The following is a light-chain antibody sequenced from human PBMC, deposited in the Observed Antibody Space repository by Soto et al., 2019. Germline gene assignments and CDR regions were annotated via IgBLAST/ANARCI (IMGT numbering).Light chain of an antibody. CDR1: QGISSY. J-gene: IGKJ3*01. CDR2: ATS. V-gene: IGKV1-9*01. CDR3: HLLNSYPYT. Sequence: IQLTQSPSSLSASVGDRVTITCRASQGISSYLPWYQQKPGKAPKLLIYATSTLQIGLPSRFLRNESGPDFTLTITILHPEDFTTFYCHLLNSYPYTFGPGTKVDIK.